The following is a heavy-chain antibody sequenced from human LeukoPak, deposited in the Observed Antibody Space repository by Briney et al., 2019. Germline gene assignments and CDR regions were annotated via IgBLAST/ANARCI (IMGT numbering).Heavy chain of an antibody. V-gene: IGHV3-30*18. J-gene: IGHJ4*02. Sequence: GGSLRLSCAASGFTFSSYGMHWVRQAPGKGLEWVAVISYDGSNKYYADYVKGRFTISRDNSKNTLYLQMNSLRAEDTAVYYCAKDQVGDYIDYWGQGTLVTVSS. CDR3: AKDQVGDYIDY. CDR1: GFTFSSYG. D-gene: IGHD1-26*01. CDR2: ISYDGSNK.